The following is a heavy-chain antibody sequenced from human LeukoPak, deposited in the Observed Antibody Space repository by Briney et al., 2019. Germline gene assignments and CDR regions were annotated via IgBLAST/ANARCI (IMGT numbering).Heavy chain of an antibody. Sequence: GGSLRLSCAASGFPSSNNAMSWVRQAPGKGLEWVSAIIGSGGTTYYTNSVKGRFTISRDNSKNTLYLQMNSLRAEDTAVYYCANGTRSSPNDAADIWGQGTMVTVSS. CDR2: IIGSGGTT. CDR3: ANGTRSSPNDAADI. V-gene: IGHV3-23*01. D-gene: IGHD1-26*01. CDR1: GFPSSNNA. J-gene: IGHJ3*02.